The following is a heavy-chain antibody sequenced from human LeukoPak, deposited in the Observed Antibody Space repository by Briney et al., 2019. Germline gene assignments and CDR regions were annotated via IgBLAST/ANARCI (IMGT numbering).Heavy chain of an antibody. CDR2: IYSGGST. Sequence: GGSLRLSCAASGFTVSSNYMSWVRQAPGKGLEWVSVIYSGGSTYYADSVKGRFTISRDNSKNTLYLQMNSLRAEDTAVYYCAREGGDSSGYSYGYWGQGTLVTVSS. V-gene: IGHV3-66*01. J-gene: IGHJ4*02. D-gene: IGHD3-22*01. CDR3: AREGGDSSGYSYGY. CDR1: GFTVSSNY.